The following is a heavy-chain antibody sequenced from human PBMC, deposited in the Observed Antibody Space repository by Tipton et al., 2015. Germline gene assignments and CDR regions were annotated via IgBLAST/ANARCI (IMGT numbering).Heavy chain of an antibody. D-gene: IGHD5-12*01. CDR1: GGSIITGNW. CDR2: IYYSGII. V-gene: IGHV4-4*02. J-gene: IGHJ5*02. Sequence: TLSLTCAVSGGSIITGNWWMWVRXPPGKGPEWIGEIYYSGIIHYNPSLKSRVTMSVDKSKNHFSLKVTYVTAADTAVYYCARGGYSGFEWSNWFDPWGHGTLVSVSS. CDR3: ARGGYSGFEWSNWFDP.